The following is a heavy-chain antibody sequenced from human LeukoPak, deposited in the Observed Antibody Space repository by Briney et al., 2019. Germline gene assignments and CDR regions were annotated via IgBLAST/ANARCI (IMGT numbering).Heavy chain of an antibody. J-gene: IGHJ6*02. Sequence: GGSLRRSCAASGFTFTNYAMNWVRQAPGKGLEWVSVISGIGGSTFYADSVKGRFTISRDNSKNTLSLRMNSLGAEDTAVYYCAKDFNSWNDGPFSLKMDVWGQGTTVTVSS. CDR3: AKDFNSWNDGPFSLKMDV. CDR1: GFTFTNYA. V-gene: IGHV3-23*01. D-gene: IGHD1-1*01. CDR2: ISGIGGST.